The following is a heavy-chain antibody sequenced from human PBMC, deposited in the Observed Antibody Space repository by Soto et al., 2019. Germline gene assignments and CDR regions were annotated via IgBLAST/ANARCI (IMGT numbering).Heavy chain of an antibody. V-gene: IGHV3-23*01. J-gene: IGHJ4*02. CDR2: ISGSGGGT. D-gene: IGHD6-6*01. CDR1: GFTFSSYA. CDR3: AKGYSSSPRVYFDY. Sequence: PGGSLRLSCAASGFTFSSYAMSWVRQGPGKGLEWVSAISGSGGGTYYADSVKGRFTISRDNSKNTLYLQMNSLRAEDTAVYYCAKGYSSSPRVYFDYWGQGTLVTVSS.